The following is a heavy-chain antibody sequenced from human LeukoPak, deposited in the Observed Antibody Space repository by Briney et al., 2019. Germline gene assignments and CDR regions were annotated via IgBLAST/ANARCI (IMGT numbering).Heavy chain of an antibody. CDR1: GGSISSYY. V-gene: IGHV4-4*07. Sequence: PSETLSLTCTVSGGSISSYYWSWIRQPAGKGLEWIGRIYTSGSTNYNPSLKSRGTTSVDTSKHQFSLKLSSVTAADTAVYYCARDLHTYYDFWSGYQSGYFDYWGQGTLVTVSS. CDR2: IYTSGST. D-gene: IGHD3-3*01. J-gene: IGHJ4*02. CDR3: ARDLHTYYDFWSGYQSGYFDY.